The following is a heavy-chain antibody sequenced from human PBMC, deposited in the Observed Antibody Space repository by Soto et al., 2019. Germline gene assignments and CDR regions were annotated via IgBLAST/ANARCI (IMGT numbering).Heavy chain of an antibody. J-gene: IGHJ4*02. D-gene: IGHD3-10*01. CDR2: INHSGST. CDR3: ARWFGDVSFDY. V-gene: IGHV4-34*01. Sequence: SETLSLTCAVYGGSFSGYYWSWIRQSPGKGLEWIGEINHSGSTNYNPSLKSRVTISVDTSKNQFSLKLSSVTAADTAVYYCARWFGDVSFDYWGQGTLVTVSS. CDR1: GGSFSGYY.